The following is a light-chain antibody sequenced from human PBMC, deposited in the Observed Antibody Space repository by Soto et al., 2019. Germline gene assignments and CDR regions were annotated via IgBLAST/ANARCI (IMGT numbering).Light chain of an antibody. CDR2: DAS. CDR1: QSVTNY. CDR3: QQRSSWPVLT. J-gene: IGKJ4*01. Sequence: EIVLTQSPATLSLSPGDRATLSCRASQSVTNYLAWYQQRPGQAPGLLIYDASNRATGIPDRFSGSGSGTDFTLTISSLEPEDFAVYYCQQRSSWPVLTFGGGTRVEIK. V-gene: IGKV3-11*01.